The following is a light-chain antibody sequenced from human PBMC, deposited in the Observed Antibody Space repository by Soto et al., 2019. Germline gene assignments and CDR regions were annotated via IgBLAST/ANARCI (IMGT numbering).Light chain of an antibody. J-gene: IGLJ2*01. CDR2: DVS. V-gene: IGLV2-14*03. CDR3: SSYTNTKTLV. Sequence: QSALTQPASVSGSPGQSITISCTGTSSDIGGYTYVSWYQQHPGKAPKLIIYDVSNRPSGVSNRFSGSKSGNTASLAISGLQAEDEADYYCSSYTNTKTLVFGGRTKLTVL. CDR1: SSDIGGYTY.